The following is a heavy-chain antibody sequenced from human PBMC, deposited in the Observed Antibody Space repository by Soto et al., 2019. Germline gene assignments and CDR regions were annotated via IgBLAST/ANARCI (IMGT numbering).Heavy chain of an antibody. J-gene: IGHJ4*02. CDR3: TRGPRPSSVGTGAF. CDR2: ISDDGSRA. D-gene: IGHD3-16*01. CDR1: GFTFRMYW. Sequence: LRLSCTASGFTFRMYWMHWVRQVPGKGPEWVSRISDDGSRADYADSVKGRFTISRDNAKNTLYLEMHVLRADDTAVYYCTRGPRPSSVGTGAFWGQGTPVAVSS. V-gene: IGHV3-74*01.